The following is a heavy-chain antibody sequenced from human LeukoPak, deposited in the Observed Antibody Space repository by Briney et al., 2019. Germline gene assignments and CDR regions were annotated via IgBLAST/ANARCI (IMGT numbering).Heavy chain of an antibody. CDR1: GGSISSSSYY. J-gene: IGHJ4*02. V-gene: IGHV4-39*01. Sequence: SETLSLTCTVSGGSISSSSYYWGWIRQPPGKGLEWIGSIYYSGSTYYNPSLKSRVTISVDTSKNQFSLKLSSVTAADTAVYYRARLVAGTSGFDYWGQGTLVTVSS. D-gene: IGHD6-19*01. CDR2: IYYSGST. CDR3: ARLVAGTSGFDY.